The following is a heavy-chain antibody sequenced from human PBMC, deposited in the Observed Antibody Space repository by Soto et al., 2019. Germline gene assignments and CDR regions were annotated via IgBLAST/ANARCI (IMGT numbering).Heavy chain of an antibody. CDR2: ISWNSGSI. Sequence: GGSLRLSCAASGFTFDDYAMHWVRQAPGKGLEWVSGISWNSGSIGYADSVKGRFTISRDNAKNSLYLQMNSLRAEDTALYYCAKDYDFWSGYPDYWGQGTLVTVSS. CDR3: AKDYDFWSGYPDY. J-gene: IGHJ4*02. V-gene: IGHV3-9*01. D-gene: IGHD3-3*01. CDR1: GFTFDDYA.